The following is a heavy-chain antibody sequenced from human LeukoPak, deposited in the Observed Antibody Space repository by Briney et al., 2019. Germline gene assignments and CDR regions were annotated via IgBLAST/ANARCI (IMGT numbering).Heavy chain of an antibody. Sequence: QPGGSLRLSCAASGFTFSSYAMRWIRQAPGKGLEWVSYISSSGSTIYYADSVKGRFTISRDNAKNSLYLQMNSLRAEDTAVYYCARDGYGGKTYNWFDPWGQGTLVTVSS. CDR3: ARDGYGGKTYNWFDP. D-gene: IGHD4-23*01. J-gene: IGHJ5*02. CDR1: GFTFSSYA. CDR2: ISSSGSTI. V-gene: IGHV3-48*04.